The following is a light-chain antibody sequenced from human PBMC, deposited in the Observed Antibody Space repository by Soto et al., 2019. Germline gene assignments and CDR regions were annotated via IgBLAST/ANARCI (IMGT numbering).Light chain of an antibody. V-gene: IGLV2-23*01. J-gene: IGLJ2*01. CDR3: CSYAGSYIYVV. CDR2: EGS. Sequence: QSALTQPASVSGSPGQSITISCTGTSSDVGSYNLVSWYQQHPGKAPKLMIYEGSKRPSGVPDRFSGSKSGNTASLTISGLQAEDEADYYCCSYAGSYIYVVFGGGTKLTVL. CDR1: SSDVGSYNL.